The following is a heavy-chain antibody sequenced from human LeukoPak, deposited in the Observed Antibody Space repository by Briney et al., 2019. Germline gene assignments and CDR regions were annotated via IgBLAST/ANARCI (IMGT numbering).Heavy chain of an antibody. V-gene: IGHV3-21*01. J-gene: IGHJ4*02. Sequence: PGGSLRLSCAASGFTFSSYSMTWVRQAPGKGLEWVSSISSSSSYIYYADSVKGRFTISRDNAKNSLYLQMNSLRAEDTAVYYCARANGGYDSSGYYLRFGYFDYWGQGTLVTVSS. CDR3: ARANGGYDSSGYYLRFGYFDY. CDR2: ISSSSSYI. CDR1: GFTFSSYS. D-gene: IGHD3-22*01.